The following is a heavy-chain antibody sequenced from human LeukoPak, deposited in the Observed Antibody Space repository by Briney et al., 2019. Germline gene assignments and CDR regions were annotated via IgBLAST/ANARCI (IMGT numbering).Heavy chain of an antibody. V-gene: IGHV3-64*05. CDR3: VKASYASGRYFDY. J-gene: IGHJ4*02. Sequence: GGSLRLSCSASGFSFSSYAMHWVRQPPGKGLEYVFAISSNGGSTYYADSVKGRFTIYRDNSKNTLYVQMSSLRAEDTAVYYCVKASYASGRYFDYWGQGTLVTVTS. CDR2: ISSNGGST. D-gene: IGHD3-10*01. CDR1: GFSFSSYA.